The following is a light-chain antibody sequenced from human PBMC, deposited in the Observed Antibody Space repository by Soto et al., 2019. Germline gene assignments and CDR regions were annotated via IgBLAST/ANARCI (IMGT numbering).Light chain of an antibody. J-gene: IGKJ1*01. CDR3: QQYSCWPPWT. V-gene: IGKV3-15*01. CDR1: QSVTTS. Sequence: EVVMTQSPATLSVSPGERATLSCRASQSVTTSLAWYQQKPGQAHRLLIYGASTRATGIPARFSGSGSGTEFTLTISSLQSEDFAVYYCQQYSCWPPWTFGQGTKVEIK. CDR2: GAS.